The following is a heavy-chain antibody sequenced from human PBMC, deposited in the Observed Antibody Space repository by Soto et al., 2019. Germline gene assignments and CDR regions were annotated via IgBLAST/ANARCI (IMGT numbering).Heavy chain of an antibody. Sequence: ASVKVSCKASGGTFSSYAISWVRQAPGQGLEWMGGIIPIFGTANYAQKFQGRVTITADESTSTAYMELSSLRSEDTAVYYCARRTGGYSYGYGPYYSYYYGMDVWGQGTTVTVSS. CDR1: GGTFSSYA. V-gene: IGHV1-69*13. CDR2: IIPIFGTA. CDR3: ARRTGGYSYGYGPYYSYYYGMDV. J-gene: IGHJ6*02. D-gene: IGHD5-18*01.